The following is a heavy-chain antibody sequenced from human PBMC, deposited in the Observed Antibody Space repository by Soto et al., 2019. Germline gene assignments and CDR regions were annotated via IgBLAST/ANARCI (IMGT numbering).Heavy chain of an antibody. CDR3: ARDQSGYSGYDYVGYYGMDV. Sequence: QPGGSLRLSCAASGFTFSSYSMNWVRQAPGKGLEWVSYISSSSSTIYYADSVKGRFTISRDNAKNSLYLQMNSLRDEDTAVYYCARDQSGYSGYDYVGYYGMDVWGQGTTVTVSS. D-gene: IGHD5-12*01. J-gene: IGHJ6*02. CDR1: GFTFSSYS. CDR2: ISSSSSTI. V-gene: IGHV3-48*02.